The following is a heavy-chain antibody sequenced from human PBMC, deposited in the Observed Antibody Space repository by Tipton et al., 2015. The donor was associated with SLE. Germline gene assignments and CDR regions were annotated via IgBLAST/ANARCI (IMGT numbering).Heavy chain of an antibody. J-gene: IGHJ4*02. CDR1: GGSISSSSYY. CDR3: ARVKDNGWRPVDY. Sequence: TLSLTCTVSGGSISSSSYYWGWIRQPPGKGLEWIGSIYYSGSTYYNPSLKSRVTISVDTSKNQFSLKLSSVTAADTAVYYCARVKDNGWRPVDYWGQGTLVTVSS. D-gene: IGHD6-19*01. V-gene: IGHV4-39*07. CDR2: IYYSGST.